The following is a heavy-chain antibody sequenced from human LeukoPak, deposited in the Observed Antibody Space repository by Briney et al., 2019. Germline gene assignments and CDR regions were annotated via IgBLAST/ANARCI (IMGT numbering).Heavy chain of an antibody. J-gene: IGHJ6*03. CDR2: IIPILGTA. CDR3: ARCSGGSRGYMDV. CDR1: GYTFTSYG. V-gene: IGHV1-69*05. Sequence: SVNVSCKASGYTFTSYGISWVRQAPGQGLEWMGRIIPILGTANYAQKFQGRVTITTEESTSTAYMELSSLRSEDTAVYYCARCSGGSRGYMDVWGKGTTVTVSS. D-gene: IGHD2-15*01.